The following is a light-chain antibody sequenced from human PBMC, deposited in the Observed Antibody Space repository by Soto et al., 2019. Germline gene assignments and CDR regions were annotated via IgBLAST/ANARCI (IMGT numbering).Light chain of an antibody. J-gene: IGLJ1*01. V-gene: IGLV2-14*01. CDR2: EVS. Sequence: QSALTQPASVSGSPGQSISISCTGTSSDVGRYNYVSWYQQHPGKAPKLMIYEVSNRPSGVSDRFSGSKSGNTASLTIAGLQAEDEADYYCSSKRSGTPVVFGTGTKVTVL. CDR3: SSKRSGTPVV. CDR1: SSDVGRYNY.